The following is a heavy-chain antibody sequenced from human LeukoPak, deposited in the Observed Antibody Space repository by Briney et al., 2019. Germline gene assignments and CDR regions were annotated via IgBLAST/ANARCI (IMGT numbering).Heavy chain of an antibody. Sequence: VKVSCKASGGTFSSYAISWVRQAPGQGLEWMGGIIPVFGTANYARKFQGRVTITADESTSTAYMELSSLRSEDTAVYYCARGLADSSGYYHRYYYYYGMDVWGQGTTVTVSS. D-gene: IGHD3-22*01. CDR3: ARGLADSSGYYHRYYYYYGMDV. V-gene: IGHV1-69*01. CDR1: GGTFSSYA. J-gene: IGHJ6*02. CDR2: IIPVFGTA.